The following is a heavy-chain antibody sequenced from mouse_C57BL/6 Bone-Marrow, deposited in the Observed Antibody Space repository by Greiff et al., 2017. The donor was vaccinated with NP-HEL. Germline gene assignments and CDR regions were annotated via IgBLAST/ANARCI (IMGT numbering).Heavy chain of an antibody. V-gene: IGHV1-4*01. CDR1: CYTFTSYT. D-gene: IGHD2-3*01. J-gene: IGHJ3*01. CDR2: INPSSGYT. CDR3: ARLRLLGWFAY. Sequence: QVQLQQSGAELARPGSSVKVSCKASCYTFTSYTMPWVKQRPGQGLEWIGYINPSSGYTKYNQKFKDKATLTADKSSSTAYMQLSSLTSEDSAVYYCARLRLLGWFAYWGQGTLVTVSA.